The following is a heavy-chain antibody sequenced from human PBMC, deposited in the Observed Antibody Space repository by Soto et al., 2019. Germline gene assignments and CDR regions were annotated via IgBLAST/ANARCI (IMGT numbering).Heavy chain of an antibody. CDR3: ARAVCSSCARGGDFDF. CDR1: GGSFSGYY. CDR2: INHSGRT. D-gene: IGHD3-10*01. J-gene: IGHJ3*01. Sequence: QVQLQQWGAGLLKPSETLSLTCAVYGGSFSGYYWSWIRQPQGKGLEWIGEINHSGRTNYNPSLRSRVTISVDTSKTQYSVKISSVTAADTAVYYCARAVCSSCARGGDFDFWGQGTMVTVSS. V-gene: IGHV4-34*01.